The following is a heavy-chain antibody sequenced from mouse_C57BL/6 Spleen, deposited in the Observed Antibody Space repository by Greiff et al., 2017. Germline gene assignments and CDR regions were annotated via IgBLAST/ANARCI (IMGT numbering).Heavy chain of an antibody. CDR2: IYPSDSDT. V-gene: IGHV1-61*01. J-gene: IGHJ2*01. CDR3: ARSGTGFDY. Sequence: QVQLKQPGAELVRPGSSVKLSCKASGYTFTSYWMDWVKQRPGQGLEWIGNIYPSDSDTHSTQKFKDKATLTVDKSSSTDYMQLGSLTSEYSAVYYCARSGTGFDYWGQGTTLTVSS. D-gene: IGHD4-1*01. CDR1: GYTFTSYW.